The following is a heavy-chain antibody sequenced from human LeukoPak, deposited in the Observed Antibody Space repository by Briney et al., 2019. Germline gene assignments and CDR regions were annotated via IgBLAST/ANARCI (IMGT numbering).Heavy chain of an antibody. CDR2: ISSSSSTI. J-gene: IGHJ4*02. Sequence: GGSLRLSCAASGFTFSSYGMTWVRQAPGKGLEWVSYISSSSSTIYYAGSLKGRFTISRDNAKNSLYLQINSLRAEDTAVYYCARTAYYGDLLFDYWGQGTLVTVSS. CDR1: GFTFSSYG. CDR3: ARTAYYGDLLFDY. V-gene: IGHV3-48*04. D-gene: IGHD4-17*01.